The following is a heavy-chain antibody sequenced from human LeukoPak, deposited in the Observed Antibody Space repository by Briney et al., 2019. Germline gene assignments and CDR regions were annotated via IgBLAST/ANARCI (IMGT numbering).Heavy chain of an antibody. CDR2: IYPRDSDT. CDR1: GYSFTTHW. CDR3: ARAGVSYWDYHMDV. D-gene: IGHD1-26*01. Sequence: GESLKISCKASGYSFTTHWIGCVRQMPGKGLEWMGIIYPRDSDTRYSPSFQGQVTISADTSISTAYLQWSSLKASDSAIYYCARAGVSYWDYHMDVWGKGTTVTISS. V-gene: IGHV5-51*01. J-gene: IGHJ6*03.